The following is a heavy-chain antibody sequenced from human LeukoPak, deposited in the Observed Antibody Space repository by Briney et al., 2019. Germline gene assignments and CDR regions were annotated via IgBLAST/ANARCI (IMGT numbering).Heavy chain of an antibody. J-gene: IGHJ3*02. CDR3: ARVFRPSLTVFIIRGAFDI. V-gene: IGHV3-7*01. CDR1: GFPFSSHW. D-gene: IGHD3-3*01. Sequence: GGSLRLSCAASGFPFSSHWLSWFRQSPGKGLEWVAHINQDGSEKYYVDSVKGRFTISRDNDKNSLYLQMNSLRVEDTAVYYCARVFRPSLTVFIIRGAFDIWGQGTMVTVSS. CDR2: INQDGSEK.